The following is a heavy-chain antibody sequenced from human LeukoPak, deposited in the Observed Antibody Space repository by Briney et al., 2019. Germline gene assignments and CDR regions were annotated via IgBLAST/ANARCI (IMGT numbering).Heavy chain of an antibody. D-gene: IGHD6-19*01. CDR1: GFTFSSYA. J-gene: IGHJ4*02. V-gene: IGHV3-23*01. Sequence: GGSLRLSCAASGFTFSSYAMSWVRQAPGKGLEWVSAISGSGGSTYYADSAKGRFTISRDNSKNTLYLRMNSLRAEDTAVYYCAKVRYSSGWYTYSPDYWGQGTLVTVSS. CDR3: AKVRYSSGWYTYSPDY. CDR2: ISGSGGST.